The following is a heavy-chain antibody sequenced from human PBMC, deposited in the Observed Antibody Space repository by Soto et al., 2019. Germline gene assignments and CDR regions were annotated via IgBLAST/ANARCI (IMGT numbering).Heavy chain of an antibody. CDR3: ARGPYDFWSGYYNLPRGYFDY. CDR1: GGSFSGYY. V-gene: IGHV4-34*01. CDR2: INHSGST. D-gene: IGHD3-3*01. Sequence: SETLSLTCAVYGGSFSGYYWSWIRQPPGKGLEWIGEINHSGSTNYNPSLKSRVTISVDTSKNQFSLKLSSVTAADTAVYYCARGPYDFWSGYYNLPRGYFDYWGQGTLVTVSS. J-gene: IGHJ4*02.